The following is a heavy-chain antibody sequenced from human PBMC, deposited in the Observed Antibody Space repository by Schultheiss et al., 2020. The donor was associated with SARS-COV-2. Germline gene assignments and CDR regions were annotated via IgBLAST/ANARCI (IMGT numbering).Heavy chain of an antibody. J-gene: IGHJ5*02. Sequence: SETLSLTCAVYGESFSGYYWRWIRQTPGKGLEWIGYIEYSGSTTYNPSLKSRVTMSIDTSKNQFSLKLRSVTAADTAVYYCAREGGWFDPWGQGTLVTVSS. D-gene: IGHD3-16*01. CDR1: GESFSGYY. CDR3: AREGGWFDP. V-gene: IGHV4-59*01. CDR2: IEYSGST.